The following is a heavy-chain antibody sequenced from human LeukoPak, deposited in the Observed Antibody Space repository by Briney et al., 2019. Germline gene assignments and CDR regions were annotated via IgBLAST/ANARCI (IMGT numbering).Heavy chain of an antibody. CDR1: GFTVSSNY. J-gene: IGHJ4*02. D-gene: IGHD6-19*01. V-gene: IGHV3-23*01. Sequence: GGSLRLSCAASGFTVSSNYMSWVRQAPGKGLEWVSGISGSGGSTYYADSVKGRFTISRDNSKNTLYLQMNSLRAEDTAVYYCAKEYSSGWFYWGQGTLVTVSS. CDR2: ISGSGGST. CDR3: AKEYSSGWFY.